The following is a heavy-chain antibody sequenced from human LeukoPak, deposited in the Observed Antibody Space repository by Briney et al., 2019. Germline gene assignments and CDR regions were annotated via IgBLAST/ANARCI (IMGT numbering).Heavy chain of an antibody. V-gene: IGHV4-59*02. Sequence: KASETLSLTCTVSGGSVSSYYWSWIRQTPEKGLEWIGYMSYSGRTDYGPSLESRVTISVDTSKNQFSLKLGSVTAADTAVYYCARVSWFPGTSYYYMDVWGKGTTVTVSS. D-gene: IGHD1-1*01. CDR1: GGSVSSYY. J-gene: IGHJ6*03. CDR2: MSYSGRT. CDR3: ARVSWFPGTSYYYMDV.